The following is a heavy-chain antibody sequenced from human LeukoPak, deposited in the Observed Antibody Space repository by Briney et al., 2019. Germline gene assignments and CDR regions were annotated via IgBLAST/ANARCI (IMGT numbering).Heavy chain of an antibody. J-gene: IGHJ4*02. V-gene: IGHV4-34*01. CDR1: GGSFSGYY. D-gene: IGHD2-2*01. Sequence: PSETLSLTCAVYGGSFSGYYWSWIRQPPGKGLEWIGEINHSGSTNYNPSLKSRVAISVDTSKNQFSLKLSSVTAADTAVYYCARAPRSSTNCPAFDYWGQGTLVTVSS. CDR3: ARAPRSSTNCPAFDY. CDR2: INHSGST.